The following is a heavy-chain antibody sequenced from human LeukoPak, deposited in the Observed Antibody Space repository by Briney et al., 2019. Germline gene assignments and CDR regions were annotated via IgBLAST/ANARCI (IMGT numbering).Heavy chain of an antibody. D-gene: IGHD2-15*01. Sequence: ASVKVSCKASGYSFTIYDINWVRQATGQGPEWMGWMNPSRGDTGYAQKFQGRVTMTRETSTGTAYMELTSLSSEDTAEYYCARVGFCRGSGCNWYFDLWGHGTLVTVSS. CDR1: GYSFTIYD. J-gene: IGHJ2*01. CDR2: MNPSRGDT. CDR3: ARVGFCRGSGCNWYFDL. V-gene: IGHV1-8*01.